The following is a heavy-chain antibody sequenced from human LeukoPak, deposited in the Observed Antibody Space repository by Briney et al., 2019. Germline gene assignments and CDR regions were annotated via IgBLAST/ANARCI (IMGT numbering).Heavy chain of an antibody. CDR3: ARDLGTNNWNYGAFDI. Sequence: PSETLSLTCTVSTGSISSYFWSWIRQPPGKGLEWIGYIYYSGSTDYNPSLKSRVTMSVDTSKNQFSLKLSSVTAADTAVYYCARDLGTNNWNYGAFDIWGQGTMVTVSS. V-gene: IGHV4-59*01. CDR2: IYYSGST. D-gene: IGHD1-7*01. J-gene: IGHJ3*02. CDR1: TGSISSYF.